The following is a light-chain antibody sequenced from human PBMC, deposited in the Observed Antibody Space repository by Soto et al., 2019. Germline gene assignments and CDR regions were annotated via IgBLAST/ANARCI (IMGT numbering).Light chain of an antibody. CDR1: SSNIGSSY. V-gene: IGLV1-47*02. CDR2: NNN. CDR3: AAWDDRVSGYV. Sequence: QSVLTQPPSTSGTPGQRVTISCSGCSSNIGSSYVFWFQHLPGTAPKLLMYNNNQRPSGVPDRVSASKSGTSASLAISGLRSEDEADYYCAAWDDRVSGYVFGTGTKVTVL. J-gene: IGLJ1*01.